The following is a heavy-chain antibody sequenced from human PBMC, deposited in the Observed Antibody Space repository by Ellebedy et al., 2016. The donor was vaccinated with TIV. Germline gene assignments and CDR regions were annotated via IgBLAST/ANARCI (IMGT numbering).Heavy chain of an antibody. J-gene: IGHJ5*02. V-gene: IGHV5-51*01. Sequence: GESLKISCKGSGYSFTSYWIGWVRQMPGKGLEWMGIIYPGDSDTRYSPSFQGQVTISADKSISTAYLQWSSLKASDTAMYYCARRIFGWDIAAAGNWFDPWGQGTLVTVSS. CDR3: ARRIFGWDIAAAGNWFDP. CDR2: IYPGDSDT. D-gene: IGHD6-13*01. CDR1: GYSFTSYW.